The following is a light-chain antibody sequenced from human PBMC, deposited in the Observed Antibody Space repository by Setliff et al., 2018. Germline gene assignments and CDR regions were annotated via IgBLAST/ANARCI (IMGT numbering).Light chain of an antibody. CDR3: SSYTGTYV. V-gene: IGLV2-14*03. J-gene: IGLJ1*01. Sequence: QSALTQPASVSGSPGQSITISCPGTSSDVGGYNYVSWYQPHPCKAPKLMIYDVSNRPSGVSNRFSGSKSGNTASLTISGLQAEDEADYYCSSYTGTYVFGSGTKVTVL. CDR2: DVS. CDR1: SSDVGGYNY.